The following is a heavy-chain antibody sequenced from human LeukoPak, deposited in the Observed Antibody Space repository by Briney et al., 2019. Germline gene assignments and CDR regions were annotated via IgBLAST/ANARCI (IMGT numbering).Heavy chain of an antibody. J-gene: IGHJ4*02. CDR2: INPNSGGT. CDR1: GYTFTTYG. D-gene: IGHD5-12*01. V-gene: IGHV1-2*02. Sequence: GASVKVSCEASGYTFTTYGIGWVRQAPGQGLEWMGCINPNSGGTDYAQKFQGRVTMTRDTSISTAYMELSRLTSDDTAVYYCAGLSGYDPYYFDYWGQGTLVAVSS. CDR3: AGLSGYDPYYFDY.